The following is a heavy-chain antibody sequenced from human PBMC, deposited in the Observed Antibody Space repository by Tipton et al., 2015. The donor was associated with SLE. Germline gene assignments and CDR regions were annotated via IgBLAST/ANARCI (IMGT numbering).Heavy chain of an antibody. CDR3: ARGGLGASYYYYMDV. J-gene: IGHJ6*03. V-gene: IGHV4-61*01. D-gene: IGHD1-26*01. CDR2: VYDSGTT. Sequence: TLSLTCTVSGSSISSNYYWGWIRQSPGKGLEWIGYVYDSGTTKYNPSLKSRLTISVDTSKNQFSLKLSSVTAADTAVYYCARGGLGASYYYYMDVWGQGTTVTVSS. CDR1: GSSISSNYY.